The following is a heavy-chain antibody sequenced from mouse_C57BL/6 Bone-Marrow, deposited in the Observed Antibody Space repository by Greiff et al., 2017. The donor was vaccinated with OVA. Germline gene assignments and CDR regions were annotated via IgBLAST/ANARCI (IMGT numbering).Heavy chain of an antibody. V-gene: IGHV14-4*01. CDR1: GFNIKDDY. CDR3: TLDGYYVAWFAY. D-gene: IGHD2-3*01. Sequence: VHVKQSGAELVRPGASVKLSCTASGFNIKDDYMHWVKQRPEQGLEWIGWIDPENGDTEYASKFQGKATITADTSSNTAYLQLSSLTSEDTAVYYCTLDGYYVAWFAYWGQGTLVTVSA. CDR2: IDPENGDT. J-gene: IGHJ3*01.